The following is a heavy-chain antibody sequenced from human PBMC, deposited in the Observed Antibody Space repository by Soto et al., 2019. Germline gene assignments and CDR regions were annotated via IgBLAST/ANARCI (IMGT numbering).Heavy chain of an antibody. CDR3: ARSSWDPLWFGELSSYFDY. V-gene: IGHV4-39*01. CDR2: IYYIGST. CDR1: GGSISSSSYY. J-gene: IGHJ4*02. D-gene: IGHD3-10*01. Sequence: SETLSLTCTVSGGSISSSSYYWGWIRQPPGKGLEWIGSIYYIGSTYYNPSLKSRVTISVDTSKNQFSLKLSSVTAADTAVYYCARSSWDPLWFGELSSYFDYWGQGTLVTVSS.